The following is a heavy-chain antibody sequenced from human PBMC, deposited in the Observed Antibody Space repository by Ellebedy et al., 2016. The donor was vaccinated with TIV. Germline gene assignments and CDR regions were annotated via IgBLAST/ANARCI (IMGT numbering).Heavy chain of an antibody. CDR3: AIRASGRSDLGRVVYFDY. J-gene: IGHJ4*02. Sequence: MPGGSLRLSCNVSGASITTYYWNWIRQSPGKGLEWIGYMSYSGSTNYNPSLKSRVTISVDTSKNQFSLRLSYVTAADTAVYYCAIRASGRSDLGRVVYFDYWGQGTLVTVSS. D-gene: IGHD1-26*01. CDR2: MSYSGST. V-gene: IGHV4-59*08. CDR1: GASITTYY.